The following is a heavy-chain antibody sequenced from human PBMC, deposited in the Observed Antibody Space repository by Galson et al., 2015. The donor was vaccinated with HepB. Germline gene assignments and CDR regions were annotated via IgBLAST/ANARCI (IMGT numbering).Heavy chain of an antibody. J-gene: IGHJ3*01. Sequence: SVKVSCKASGYTFSDYYMHWVRQAPGQGLEWMGWINPNSGDTNYAQKFQGWVTMTRDTSTSTVYMEMSRLKSDDTAMYYCARDAAAAGTDGFDVWGQGTVVTVSS. CDR2: INPNSGDT. V-gene: IGHV1-2*04. CDR3: ARDAAAAGTDGFDV. D-gene: IGHD6-25*01. CDR1: GYTFSDYY.